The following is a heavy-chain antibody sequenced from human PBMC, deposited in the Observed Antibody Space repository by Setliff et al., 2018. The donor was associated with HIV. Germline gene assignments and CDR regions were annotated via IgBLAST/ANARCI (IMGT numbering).Heavy chain of an antibody. CDR3: ARDGYYDSSGYSAFDI. V-gene: IGHV1-2*06. D-gene: IGHD3-22*01. CDR1: GYTLTDYY. CDR2: INPNNGGT. Sequence: KVSCKASGYTLTDYYIHWVRQAPGRGLEWMGRINPNNGGTNYAQKFQGRVTMTRDTSISTAYMELSRLRSDDTAVYYCARDGYYDSSGYSAFDIWGQGTMVTVSS. J-gene: IGHJ3*02.